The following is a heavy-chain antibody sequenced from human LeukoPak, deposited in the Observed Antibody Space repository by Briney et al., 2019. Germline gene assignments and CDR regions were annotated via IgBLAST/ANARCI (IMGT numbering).Heavy chain of an antibody. D-gene: IGHD6-19*01. CDR2: IKQDGIEK. J-gene: IGHJ4*02. V-gene: IGHV3-7*04. CDR3: ARETIAVAGH. CDR1: GFXFGSYC. Sequence: GGSLRLSCAASGFXFGSYCISWVRQAPGKGLEWVANIKQDGIEKYYVDSVKGRFTISRDNAKNSLYLQMNSLRAEDTAVYYCARETIAVAGHWGQGTLVTVSS.